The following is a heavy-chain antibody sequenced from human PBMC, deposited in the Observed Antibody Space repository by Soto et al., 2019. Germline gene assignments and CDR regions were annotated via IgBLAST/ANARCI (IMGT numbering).Heavy chain of an antibody. CDR2: INAGNGNT. J-gene: IGHJ4*02. D-gene: IGHD3-10*01. Sequence: ASVKVSCKASGFTFTSYAMHWVRQAPGQRLEWMGWINAGNGNTKYSQKFQGRVTITRDTSASTAYMELSSLRSEDTAVYYCARVPSYYYGSGSLNYFDYWGQGTLVTVSS. CDR3: ARVPSYYYGSGSLNYFDY. CDR1: GFTFTSYA. V-gene: IGHV1-3*01.